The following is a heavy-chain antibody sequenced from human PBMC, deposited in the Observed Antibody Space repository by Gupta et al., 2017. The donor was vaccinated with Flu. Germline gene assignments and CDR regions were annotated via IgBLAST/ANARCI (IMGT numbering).Heavy chain of an antibody. V-gene: IGHV3-7*01. Sequence: ESGGRLVQPGGSLRLSCAGSGFTFATYWMSWVRQAPGKGLEWVANIKQDGSETYYADSVKGRVTISRDNGKNSLSLEMNNLRAEDTGVYFCARVGTSRGRLAAGEYIWGQGTLVTVSS. J-gene: IGHJ4*02. CDR1: GFTFATYW. D-gene: IGHD5-12*01. CDR2: IKQDGSET. CDR3: ARVGTSRGRLAAGEYI.